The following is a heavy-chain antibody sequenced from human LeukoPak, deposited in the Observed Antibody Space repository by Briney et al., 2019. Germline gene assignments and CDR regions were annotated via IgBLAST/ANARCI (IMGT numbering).Heavy chain of an antibody. CDR2: IYTSGST. J-gene: IGHJ5*02. CDR3: AGSTKIVVPAISVGWFDP. CDR1: GGSISSGSYY. V-gene: IGHV4-61*02. D-gene: IGHD2-2*01. Sequence: SETLSLTCTVSGGSISSGSYYWSWIRQPAGKGLEWIGRIYTSGSTNYNPSLKSRVTISVDTSKNQFSLKLSSVTAADTAVYYCAGSTKIVVPAISVGWFDPWGQGTLVTVSS.